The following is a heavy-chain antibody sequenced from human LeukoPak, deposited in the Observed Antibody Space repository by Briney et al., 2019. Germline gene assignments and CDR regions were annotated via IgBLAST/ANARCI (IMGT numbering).Heavy chain of an antibody. CDR1: GGTLRSYA. CDR3: ARDRDTMIVVGNYFDY. Sequence: ASVKVSCKASGGTLRSYAISWVRPAPGQGLEWMGWISAYNGNTNYAQKLQGRVTMTTDTSTSTAYMELRSLRSDDTAVYYCARDRDTMIVVGNYFDYWGQGTLVTVSS. D-gene: IGHD3-22*01. J-gene: IGHJ4*02. V-gene: IGHV1-18*01. CDR2: ISAYNGNT.